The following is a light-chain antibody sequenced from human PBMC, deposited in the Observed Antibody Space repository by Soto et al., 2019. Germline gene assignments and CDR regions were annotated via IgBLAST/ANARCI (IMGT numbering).Light chain of an antibody. CDR3: CSYAGSYTFVV. Sequence: QSALTQPRSVSGSPGQSVTISCTGTTSDVGGYNYVSWYQQHPGKVPKLMIYDVSERPSGVPDRFSGSKSGDTASLTISGLQDADEADYYCCSYAGSYTFVVFGGGTKLTVL. J-gene: IGLJ2*01. CDR2: DVS. V-gene: IGLV2-11*01. CDR1: TSDVGGYNY.